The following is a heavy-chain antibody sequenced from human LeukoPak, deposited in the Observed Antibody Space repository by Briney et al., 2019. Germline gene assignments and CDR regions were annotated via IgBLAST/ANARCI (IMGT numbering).Heavy chain of an antibody. CDR1: GFTFGDCT. CDR3: TREIAVAGTLGY. Sequence: GGSLRLSCTASGFTFGDCTMNWVRQAPGKGLEWVGFIRSKAYGGTTEYAASVKGRFTISRDDSKSIAYLQMNSLKTEDTAVYYCTREIAVAGTLGYWGQGTLVTVSS. CDR2: IRSKAYGGTT. J-gene: IGHJ4*02. D-gene: IGHD6-19*01. V-gene: IGHV3-49*04.